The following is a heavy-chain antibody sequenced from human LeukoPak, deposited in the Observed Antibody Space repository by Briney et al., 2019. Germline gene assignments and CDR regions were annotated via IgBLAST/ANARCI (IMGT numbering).Heavy chain of an antibody. V-gene: IGHV3-7*01. J-gene: IGHJ4*02. CDR3: ARWPGTFDY. CDR2: INKDGSEK. Sequence: GGSLRLSCAPSGFTFSDYWMSWVRQAPGKGLEWVANINKDGSEKFYVDSVKGRFTISRDNAKNSLYLQMNSLRAEDTAVYYCARWPGTFDYWGQGTLVTVSS. D-gene: IGHD1-1*01. CDR1: GFTFSDYW.